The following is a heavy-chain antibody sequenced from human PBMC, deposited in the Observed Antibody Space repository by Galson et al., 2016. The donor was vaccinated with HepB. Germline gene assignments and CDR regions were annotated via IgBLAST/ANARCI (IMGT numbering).Heavy chain of an antibody. J-gene: IGHJ4*02. CDR3: EAFCSGGSCYFLKPDY. V-gene: IGHV3-30*03. Sequence: SLRLSCAASGFTFSSYVMHWVRQAPGKGLEWVAVISYDGSYKYYADSVKGRFSISRDNSKNTLYLQLNSLRPEDTAVYYCEAFCSGGSCYFLKPDYWGQGTLVTVSS. CDR2: ISYDGSYK. D-gene: IGHD2-15*01. CDR1: GFTFSSYV.